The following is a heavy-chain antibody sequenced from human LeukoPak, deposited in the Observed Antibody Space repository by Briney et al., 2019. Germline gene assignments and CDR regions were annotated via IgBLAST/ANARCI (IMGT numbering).Heavy chain of an antibody. CDR2: IYHSGST. V-gene: IGHV4-30-2*01. CDR1: GGSISSGGYS. Sequence: PSETLSLTCAVSGGSISSGGYSWSWIRQPPGKGLEWIGYIYHSGSTYYNPSLKSRVTISVDRSKNQFSLKLSSVTAADTAVYYCARYIVVVPAVIYSNSGRDYYYYMDVWGKGTTVTVSS. CDR3: ARYIVVVPAVIYSNSGRDYYYYMDV. J-gene: IGHJ6*03. D-gene: IGHD2-2*01.